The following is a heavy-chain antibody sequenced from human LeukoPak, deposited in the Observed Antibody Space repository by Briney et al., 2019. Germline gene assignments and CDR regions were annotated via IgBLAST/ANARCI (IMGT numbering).Heavy chain of an antibody. J-gene: IGHJ4*02. V-gene: IGHV5-10-1*01. CDR3: ARVIHLGELSLYDY. CDR1: GYSFTTYW. Sequence: GESLKISCKGSGYSFTTYWITWVRQMPGKGLEWMGRIDPSHSYTNYSPSFQGHVTISADKSISTAYLQWSSLKASDTAMYYCARVIHLGELSLYDYWGQGTLVTVSS. D-gene: IGHD3-16*02. CDR2: IDPSHSYT.